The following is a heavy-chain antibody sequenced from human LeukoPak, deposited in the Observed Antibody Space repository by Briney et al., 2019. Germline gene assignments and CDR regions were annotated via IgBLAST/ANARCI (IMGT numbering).Heavy chain of an antibody. CDR1: GGSISRHY. V-gene: IGHV4-59*11. CDR3: ARYYYGSEYYFDY. D-gene: IGHD3-10*01. Sequence: SETLSLTCTVSGGSISRHYWSWIRQPPGKGLEWIGYINYSGSTNYNPSLKSRVTITVYTSKNQFSLKLSSVTAADTAVYYCARYYYGSEYYFDYWGQGTLVTVSS. J-gene: IGHJ4*02. CDR2: INYSGST.